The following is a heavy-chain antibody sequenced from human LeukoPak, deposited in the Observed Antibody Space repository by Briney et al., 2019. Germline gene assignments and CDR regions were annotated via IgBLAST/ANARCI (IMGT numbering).Heavy chain of an antibody. CDR3: ASLFIVATIRDYFDY. Sequence: PGGSLRLSCAASGFTFSSYEMNWVRQAPGKRLEWVSYISSSGSTIYYADSVKGRFTISRDNAKNSLYLQMNSPRAEDTAVYYCASLFIVATIRDYFDYWGQGNMVTVSS. V-gene: IGHV3-48*03. D-gene: IGHD5-12*01. J-gene: IGHJ4*02. CDR1: GFTFSSYE. CDR2: ISSSGSTI.